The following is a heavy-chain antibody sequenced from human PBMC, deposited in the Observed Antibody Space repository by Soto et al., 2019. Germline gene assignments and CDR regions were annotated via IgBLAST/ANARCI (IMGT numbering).Heavy chain of an antibody. D-gene: IGHD3-10*01. J-gene: IGHJ5*02. CDR1: GFTFSSYA. V-gene: IGHV3-30-3*01. CDR3: ARDTGTDMVREIIITGENWFDP. CDR2: ISYDGSNK. Sequence: GGSLRVSWAASGFTFSSYAMHRVRQAPGKGLEWVAVISYDGSNKYYADSVKGRFTISRDNSKNTLYLQMNSLRAEDTAVYYCARDTGTDMVREIIITGENWFDPWGQGTLVTVSS.